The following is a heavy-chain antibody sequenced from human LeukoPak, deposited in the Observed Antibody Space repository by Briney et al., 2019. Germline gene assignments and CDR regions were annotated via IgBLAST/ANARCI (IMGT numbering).Heavy chain of an antibody. CDR2: INWNGASI. Sequence: GGSLRLSCAASGFTFDDHGMSWVRQAPGKGLEWVSHINWNGASIGYADSVKGRFTISRDYAKTSLYLQMNSLRAEDTALYYCARHIAAAGTNWFDPWGQGTLVTVSS. D-gene: IGHD6-13*01. J-gene: IGHJ5*02. CDR1: GFTFDDHG. CDR3: ARHIAAAGTNWFDP. V-gene: IGHV3-20*04.